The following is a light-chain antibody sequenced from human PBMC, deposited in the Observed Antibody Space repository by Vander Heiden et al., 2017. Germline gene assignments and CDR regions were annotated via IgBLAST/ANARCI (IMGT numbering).Light chain of an antibody. CDR2: GNN. CDR1: RSNIGSND. J-gene: IGLJ2*01. V-gene: IGLV1-47*02. CDR3: AAWDDSLSGWV. Sequence: QSVLTQQPSASGTTGQECPIPCSGRRSNIGSNDVYWSQQLLGMAPKLLIYGNNQRPSGVPDRFSGSKSGTSASLAISGLRSEDEADYYCAAWDDSLSGWVFGGGTKLTVL.